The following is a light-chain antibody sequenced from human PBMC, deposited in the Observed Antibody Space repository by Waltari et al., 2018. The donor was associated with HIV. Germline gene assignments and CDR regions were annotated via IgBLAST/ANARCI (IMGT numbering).Light chain of an antibody. CDR3: QVWDNGTEHVV. CDR1: NVGSKG. V-gene: IGLV3-21*02. Sequence: SYVLTQPPSVSVAPGQTARITWGGNNVGSKGVHWYQQKPAQAPVVVVNYDTNRPSGLPRRFFGSNSGNTATLTISRVEAGDEADYHCQVWDNGTEHVVFGGGTKLTVL. J-gene: IGLJ2*01. CDR2: YDT.